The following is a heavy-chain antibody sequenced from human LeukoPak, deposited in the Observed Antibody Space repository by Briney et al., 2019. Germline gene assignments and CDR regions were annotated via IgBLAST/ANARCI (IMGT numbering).Heavy chain of an antibody. CDR3: SFWSGGLGLSFLKRDAFDI. D-gene: IGHD3-3*01. J-gene: IGHJ3*02. Sequence: GGSLRLSCAPSGFTATINSTSWVSQAPERGLGWVSVFFRGGSTYYADSVKGRFTISRDNSKNTLYLQMNSLRAEGTAVYYCSFWSGGLGLSFLKRDAFDIWGQGTMVTVSS. CDR2: FFRGGST. V-gene: IGHV3-53*01. CDR1: GFTATINS.